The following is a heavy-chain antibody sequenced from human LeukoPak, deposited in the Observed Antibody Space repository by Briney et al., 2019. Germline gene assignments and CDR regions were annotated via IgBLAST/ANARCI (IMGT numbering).Heavy chain of an antibody. J-gene: IGHJ4*02. Sequence: QPGGSLRLSCAASGFTFSSYWMHWVRQAPGKGLVWVSRINSDGSSTSYADSVKGRFTISRDNAKNTLYLQMNSLRAEDTAVYYCARQYGYSYGYFFYWGQGTLVTVSS. CDR2: INSDGSST. CDR1: GFTFSSYW. CDR3: ARQYGYSYGYFFY. D-gene: IGHD5-18*01. V-gene: IGHV3-74*01.